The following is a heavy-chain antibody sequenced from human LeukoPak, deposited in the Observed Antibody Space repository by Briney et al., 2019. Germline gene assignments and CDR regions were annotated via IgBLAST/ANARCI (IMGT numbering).Heavy chain of an antibody. J-gene: IGHJ5*02. D-gene: IGHD2-21*02. Sequence: GGSLRLSCAASGFTFINAWMSWVRQPPGKGLEWVGRIKSKYDGETTDYAAPVKGRFTISRDDLDKMMYLQMDSLKTEDTAIYYCTTDWGLPNCGGDCYLPWGQGTLVTVSS. CDR1: GFTFINAW. CDR2: IKSKYDGETT. CDR3: TTDWGLPNCGGDCYLP. V-gene: IGHV3-15*01.